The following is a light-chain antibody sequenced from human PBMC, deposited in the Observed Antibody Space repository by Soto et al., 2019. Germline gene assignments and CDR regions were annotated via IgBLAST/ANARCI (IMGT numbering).Light chain of an antibody. CDR1: QNVWSY. CDR3: QQLTDWPPQWT. V-gene: IGKV3-11*01. Sequence: EIVLTQSPATLSLSPGERATLSCRASQNVWSYLAWFQQKPGQAPRLLIYDASWRATGIPARFSGSGSGTEFTLTISSLQSEDFAVYYCQQLTDWPPQWTFGQGTKVDIK. CDR2: DAS. J-gene: IGKJ1*01.